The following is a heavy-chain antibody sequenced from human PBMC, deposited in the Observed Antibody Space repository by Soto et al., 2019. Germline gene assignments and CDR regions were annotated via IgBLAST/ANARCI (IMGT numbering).Heavy chain of an antibody. D-gene: IGHD2-15*01. J-gene: IGHJ4*02. V-gene: IGHV1-69*02. CDR3: ARGSLANSWYSPDY. CDR1: GGTFSSYT. Sequence: QVQLVQSGAEVKKPGSSVKVSCKASGGTFSSYTISWVRQAPGQGLEWMGRIIPILGIANYAQKFQGRVTITADKSTSTAYMGLSSLRSEDTAVYYCARGSLANSWYSPDYWGQGTLVTVSS. CDR2: IIPILGIA.